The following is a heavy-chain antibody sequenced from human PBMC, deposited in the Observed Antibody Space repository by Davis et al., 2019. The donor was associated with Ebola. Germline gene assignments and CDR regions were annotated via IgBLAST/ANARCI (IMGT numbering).Heavy chain of an antibody. V-gene: IGHV3-53*01. J-gene: IGHJ4*02. CDR2: IYSGGST. D-gene: IGHD3-22*01. CDR3: AKAGNLYESSAYYGY. CDR1: GFTVSSNY. Sequence: GESLKISCAASGFTVSSNYMSWVRQAPGKGLEWVSVIYSGGSTYYADSVKGRFSISRDNSKNTLYLQMNSLRADDTAVYYCAKAGNLYESSAYYGYWGQGALVTVSS.